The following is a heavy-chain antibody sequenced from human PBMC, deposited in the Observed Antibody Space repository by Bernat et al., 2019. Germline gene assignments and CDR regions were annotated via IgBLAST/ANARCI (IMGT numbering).Heavy chain of an antibody. CDR1: GFTFSSYG. Sequence: QMHLVESGGGVVQPGRSLRLSCAASGFTFSSYGMHWVRQAPGKGLEWVAVISYDGSNKYYADSVKGRFTISRDNFKNTLYLQMSSLRAEDTAVYYCAKDFSYRSGSYFAFHIWGQGTMVTVSS. D-gene: IGHD6-19*01. CDR2: ISYDGSNK. CDR3: AKDFSYRSGSYFAFHI. J-gene: IGHJ3*02. V-gene: IGHV3-30*18.